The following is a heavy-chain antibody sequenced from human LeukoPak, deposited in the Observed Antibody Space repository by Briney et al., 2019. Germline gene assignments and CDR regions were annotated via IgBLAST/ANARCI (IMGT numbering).Heavy chain of an antibody. CDR2: INPNSGGT. CDR1: GYTFTGYY. Sequence: ASVKVSCKASGYTFTGYYMHWVRQAPGQGLEWMGWINPNSGGTNYAQKFQGRVTMTRDTSISTAYMELSRLRSDDTAVYYCARVIVAGAPMYGDTFDYWGQGTLVTVSS. V-gene: IGHV1-2*02. D-gene: IGHD4-17*01. CDR3: ARVIVAGAPMYGDTFDY. J-gene: IGHJ4*02.